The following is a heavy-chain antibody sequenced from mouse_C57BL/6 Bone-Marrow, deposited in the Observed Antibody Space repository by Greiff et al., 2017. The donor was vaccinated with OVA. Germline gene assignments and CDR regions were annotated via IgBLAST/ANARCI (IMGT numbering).Heavy chain of an antibody. J-gene: IGHJ4*01. CDR1: GYTFTSYW. D-gene: IGHD1-1*01. CDR2: IFPGSGST. CDR3: AREYYGLYAMDY. Sequence: VQLQQSGPELVRPGASVKISCKAPGYTFTSYWMQWVRQRPGQGLEWIGEIFPGSGSTYYNEKFKGKATLTVDTSSSTAYMQLSSLTSEDSEVYFCAREYYGLYAMDYWGQGTSVTVSS. V-gene: IGHV1-56*01.